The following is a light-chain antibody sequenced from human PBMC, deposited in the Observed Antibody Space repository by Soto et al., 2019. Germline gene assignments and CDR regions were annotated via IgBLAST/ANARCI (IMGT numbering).Light chain of an antibody. CDR1: SSNIGANYD. CDR2: GNN. Sequence: QSVLTQPPSVSGAPGQRVTISCTGSSSNIGANYDVHWYQHLPGTAPKLLIYGNNNRPSGVPDRFSGSKSGTSASLAITGLQAEDEADYYCQSYDSSLSGYVVGTGTQLTVL. V-gene: IGLV1-40*01. J-gene: IGLJ1*01. CDR3: QSYDSSLSGYV.